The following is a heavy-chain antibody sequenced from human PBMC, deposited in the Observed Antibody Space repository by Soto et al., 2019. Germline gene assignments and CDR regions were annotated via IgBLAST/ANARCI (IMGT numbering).Heavy chain of an antibody. CDR1: GGSFSGYY. D-gene: IGHD3-22*01. V-gene: IGHV4-34*01. Sequence: QVQLQQWGAGLLKPSETLSLTCAVYGGSFSGYYWSWIRQPPGKGLEWIGEINHSGSTNYNPSLKSRVTISVDTSKNQFSLKLSSVTAADTAVYYCARTLYDSRGYWGDYWGQGTLVTVSS. CDR3: ARTLYDSRGYWGDY. J-gene: IGHJ4*02. CDR2: INHSGST.